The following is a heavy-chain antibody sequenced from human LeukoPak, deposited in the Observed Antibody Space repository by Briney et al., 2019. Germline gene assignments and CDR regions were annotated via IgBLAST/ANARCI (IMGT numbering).Heavy chain of an antibody. CDR1: GFTFSGYS. V-gene: IGHV3-48*04. CDR3: AGSYYYYDSSGRGPFDI. Sequence: GGSLRLSCAASGFTFSGYSMNWVRQAPGKGLEWVSYISSSSSTIYYADSVKGRFTISRDNAKNSLYLQMNSLRAEDTAVYYCAGSYYYYDSSGRGPFDIWGQGTMVTVSS. CDR2: ISSSSSTI. J-gene: IGHJ3*02. D-gene: IGHD3-22*01.